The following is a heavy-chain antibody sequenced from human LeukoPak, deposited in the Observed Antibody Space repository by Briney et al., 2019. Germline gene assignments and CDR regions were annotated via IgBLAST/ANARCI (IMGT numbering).Heavy chain of an antibody. CDR2: IIPIFGTA. CDR1: GGTFSSYA. Sequence: GASVKVSCKASGGTFSSYAISWVRQAPGQGLEWMGGIIPIFGTANYAQKFQGRVTITADESTSTAYMELSSLRSEDTAVYYCARDIVVVPAALGGWFDPWGQGTLVTVSS. CDR3: ARDIVVVPAALGGWFDP. V-gene: IGHV1-69*13. D-gene: IGHD2-2*01. J-gene: IGHJ5*02.